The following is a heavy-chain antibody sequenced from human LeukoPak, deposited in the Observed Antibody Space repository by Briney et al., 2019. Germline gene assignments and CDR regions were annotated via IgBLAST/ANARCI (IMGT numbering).Heavy chain of an antibody. Sequence: SETLSLTCSVSGDSISSRDYYWSWIRQPPGKGLEWIGYIYYSGSTSYNPSLKSRVTISVDTSKNQFSLRLSSVTAADTAVYYCARGNLDYDSSGYYGYWGQGTLVTVSS. CDR1: GDSISSRDYY. CDR3: ARGNLDYDSSGYYGY. J-gene: IGHJ4*02. D-gene: IGHD3-22*01. CDR2: IYYSGST. V-gene: IGHV4-30-4*08.